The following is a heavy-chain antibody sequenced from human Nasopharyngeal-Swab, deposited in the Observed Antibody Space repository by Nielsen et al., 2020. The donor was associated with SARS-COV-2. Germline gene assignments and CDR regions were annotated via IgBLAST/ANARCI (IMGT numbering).Heavy chain of an antibody. CDR3: ARDSPASRGDY. V-gene: IGHV1-2*06. CDR1: GYTFSDYY. Sequence: ASVKVSCRPSGYTFSDYYIHWVRQSPGQGLEWVGRIGINSGGTLYAQRFRGRVTMTRDTSVATAYMELSDLRSDDTAVYYCARDSPASRGDYWGQGTLVTVSS. J-gene: IGHJ4*02. D-gene: IGHD5-24*01. CDR2: IGINSGGT.